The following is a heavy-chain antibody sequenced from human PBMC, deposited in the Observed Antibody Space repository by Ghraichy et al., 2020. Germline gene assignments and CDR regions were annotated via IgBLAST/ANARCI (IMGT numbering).Heavy chain of an antibody. CDR1: GGTFSSYA. V-gene: IGHV1-69*06. CDR2: IIPIFGTA. CDR3: AREVLRFLEWDRESPYYYYYYMDV. Sequence: SVKVSCKASGGTFSSYAISWVRQAPGQGLEWMGGIIPIFGTANYAQKFQGRVTITADKSTSTAYMELSSLRSEDTAVYYCAREVLRFLEWDRESPYYYYYYMDVWGKGTMVTVSS. J-gene: IGHJ6*03. D-gene: IGHD3-3*01.